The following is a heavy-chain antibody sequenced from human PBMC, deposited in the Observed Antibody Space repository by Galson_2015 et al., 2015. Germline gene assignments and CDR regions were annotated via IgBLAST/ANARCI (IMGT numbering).Heavy chain of an antibody. Sequence: SLRLSCAASGFTVSSNFMSWVRQAPGKGPEWVSIIYSGSSTYYADSVKGRFTISRDNSKNTLFLQMNSLRAEDTALYYCAKDLGYYDILTGYYNYFDYWGQGTLVTVSS. D-gene: IGHD3-9*01. V-gene: IGHV3-53*01. CDR1: GFTVSSNF. CDR2: IYSGSST. CDR3: AKDLGYYDILTGYYNYFDY. J-gene: IGHJ4*02.